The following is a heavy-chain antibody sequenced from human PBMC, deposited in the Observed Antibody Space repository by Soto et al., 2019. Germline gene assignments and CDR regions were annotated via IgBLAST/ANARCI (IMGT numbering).Heavy chain of an antibody. Sequence: QVQLVQSGAEVKKPGASVKVSCKASGYTFTSYAMHWVRQAPGQRLEWMGWINAGNGNTKYSQKFQGRVTITRDTSASTAYMELSSLRSEDTAVYYCARVTRHFNILTGLCYWGQGTLVTVSS. D-gene: IGHD3-9*01. CDR1: GYTFTSYA. J-gene: IGHJ4*02. CDR2: INAGNGNT. CDR3: ARVTRHFNILTGLCY. V-gene: IGHV1-3*01.